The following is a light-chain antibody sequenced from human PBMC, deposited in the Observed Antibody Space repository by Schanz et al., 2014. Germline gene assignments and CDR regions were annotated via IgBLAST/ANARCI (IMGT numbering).Light chain of an antibody. Sequence: QSALTQPRSVSESPGQSVTISCTGTDSDVGCYNYVSWYQQHPGEAPKLMIYDVTKRPSGVPDRFSGSKSGNTASLTVSGLQAEDEADYYCSSYAGSNNPVVFGGGTKLTVL. J-gene: IGLJ2*01. CDR2: DVT. CDR1: DSDVGCYNY. V-gene: IGLV2-11*01. CDR3: SSYAGSNNPVV.